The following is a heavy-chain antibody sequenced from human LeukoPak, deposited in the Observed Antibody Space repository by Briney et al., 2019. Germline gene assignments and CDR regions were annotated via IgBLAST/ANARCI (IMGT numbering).Heavy chain of an antibody. CDR1: GYTFTGYY. CDR2: INPNSGGT. Sequence: ASVKVSRKASGYTFTGYYMHWVRQAPGQGLEWMGWINPNSGGTNYAQKFQGRVTMTRDTSISTAYMELSRLRSDDTAVYYCARESMVRGVSRSFDYWGQGTLVTVSS. J-gene: IGHJ4*02. D-gene: IGHD3-10*01. V-gene: IGHV1-2*02. CDR3: ARESMVRGVSRSFDY.